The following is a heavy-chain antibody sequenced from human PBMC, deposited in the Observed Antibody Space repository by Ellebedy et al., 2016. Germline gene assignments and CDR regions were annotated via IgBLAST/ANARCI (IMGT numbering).Heavy chain of an antibody. D-gene: IGHD4-17*01. CDR2: IYYSGST. V-gene: IGHV4-59*01. Sequence: SETLSLTXTVSGGSISSYYWSWIRQPPGKGLEWIGYIYYSGSTNYNPSLKSRVTISVDTSKNQFSLKLSSVTAADTAVYYCARENRRTTVTTFYYGMDVWGQGTTVTVSS. CDR1: GGSISSYY. CDR3: ARENRRTTVTTFYYGMDV. J-gene: IGHJ6*02.